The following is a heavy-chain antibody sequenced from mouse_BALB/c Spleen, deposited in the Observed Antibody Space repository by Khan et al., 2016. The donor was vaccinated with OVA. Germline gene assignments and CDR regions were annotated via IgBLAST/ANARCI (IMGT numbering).Heavy chain of an antibody. CDR3: ARQPYYHYNIMDY. CDR1: GFSLTNYG. J-gene: IGHJ4*01. Sequence: VQLQESGPGLAAPSQSLSITCTISGFSLTNYGVHWVRQPPGKGLEWLVVIWSDGSTTYNSALKSRLTIIKDNSQSHVFLKMNSLQTDDTAIYFCARQPYYHYNIMDYWGQGTSVTVSS. V-gene: IGHV2-6-1*01. D-gene: IGHD2-10*01. CDR2: IWSDGST.